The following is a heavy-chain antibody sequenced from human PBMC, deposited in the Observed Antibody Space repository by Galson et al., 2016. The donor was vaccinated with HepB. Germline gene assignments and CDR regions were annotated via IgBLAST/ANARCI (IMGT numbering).Heavy chain of an antibody. CDR3: ARVYSGSYYDAFDI. Sequence: LSLTCTVSGGSISSGSYYWSWIRQPAGKGLEWIGRIYTSGSTNYNPSLKSRVTISVDTSKNQFSLKLSSVTAADTAVYYCARVYSGSYYDAFDIWGQGTMVTVSS. V-gene: IGHV4-61*02. D-gene: IGHD1-26*01. CDR1: GGSISSGSYY. J-gene: IGHJ3*02. CDR2: IYTSGST.